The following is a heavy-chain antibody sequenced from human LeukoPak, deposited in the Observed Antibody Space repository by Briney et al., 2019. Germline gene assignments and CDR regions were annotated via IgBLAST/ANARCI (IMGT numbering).Heavy chain of an antibody. J-gene: IGHJ3*02. D-gene: IGHD5-24*01. Sequence: PGGSLRPSCAASGFTVSSNYMSWVRQAPGKGLEWVSVIYSGGSTYYADSVKGRFTISRDNSKNTLYLQMNSLRAEDTAVYYCASRRDGYIPDAFDIWGQGTMVTVSS. V-gene: IGHV3-66*01. CDR1: GFTVSSNY. CDR2: IYSGGST. CDR3: ASRRDGYIPDAFDI.